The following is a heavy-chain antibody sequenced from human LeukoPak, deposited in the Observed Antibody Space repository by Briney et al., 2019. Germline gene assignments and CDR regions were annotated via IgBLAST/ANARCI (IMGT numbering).Heavy chain of an antibody. CDR2: INPNSGGT. J-gene: IGHJ3*02. CDR3: ARDSTEYYYDSSGYYYDAFDI. CDR1: GYTFTGYY. D-gene: IGHD3-22*01. Sequence: ASVKVSCKASGYTFTGYYMHWVRQAPGQGLEWMGWINPNSGGTNYAQKFQGRVTMTRDTSISTAYMELSRLRSDDTAVYYCARDSTEYYYDSSGYYYDAFDIWGQGTMVTVSS. V-gene: IGHV1-2*02.